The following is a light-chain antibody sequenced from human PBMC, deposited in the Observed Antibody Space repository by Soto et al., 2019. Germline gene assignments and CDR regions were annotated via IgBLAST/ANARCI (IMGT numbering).Light chain of an antibody. V-gene: IGLV2-14*01. CDR2: DVS. CDR3: SSYTSSSTSHVV. CDR1: SSDVGGYNY. J-gene: IGLJ2*01. Sequence: QSALTQPASVSGSPGQSSTISCTGTSSDVGGYNYVSWYQQHPGKAPKLMIYDVSNRPSGVSNRFSGSKSGNTASLTISGLQAEDEADYYCSSYTSSSTSHVVFGGGTKVTVL.